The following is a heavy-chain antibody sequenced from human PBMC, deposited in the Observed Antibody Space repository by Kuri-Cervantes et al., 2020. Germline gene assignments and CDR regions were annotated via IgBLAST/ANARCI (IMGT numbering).Heavy chain of an antibody. V-gene: IGHV1-18*01. J-gene: IGHJ5*02. CDR3: ARRIVGWVEDWFDP. D-gene: IGHD1-26*01. CDR2: ISAYNDDT. Sequence: ASVKVSCKASGYTFTSYGISWVRQAPGQGLEWMGWISAYNDDTNYAQKLQGRVTMTTDTSTSTAYMELRSLRYDDTAVYYCARRIVGWVEDWFDPWGQGTLVTVSS. CDR1: GYTFTSYG.